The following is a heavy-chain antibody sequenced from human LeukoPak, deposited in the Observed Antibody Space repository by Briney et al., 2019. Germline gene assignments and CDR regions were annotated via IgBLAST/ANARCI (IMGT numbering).Heavy chain of an antibody. CDR3: ARDVGYYYDSSGYLDAFDI. V-gene: IGHV3-74*01. D-gene: IGHD3-22*01. CDR2: INGDGSST. Sequence: PGGSLRLSCAASGFTFSSYWMHWVRQAPGKGLVWVSVINGDGSSTRYPDSVKGRFTISRDNAKNTLYLQMNSLRAEDTAAYYCARDVGYYYDSSGYLDAFDIWGQGTMVTVSS. CDR1: GFTFSSYW. J-gene: IGHJ3*02.